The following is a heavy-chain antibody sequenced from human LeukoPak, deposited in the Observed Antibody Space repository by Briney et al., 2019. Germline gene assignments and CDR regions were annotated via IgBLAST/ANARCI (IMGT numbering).Heavy chain of an antibody. V-gene: IGHV4-59*01. CDR2: ISSSGHT. Sequence: SETLSLTCTVSGGSFIGYSWGWVRQPQGKGLEWIGLISSSGHTIYNPSLKGRVTISLDASKSQFSLRLSSVTTADTAHYYCVRSGRGDGGYWGQGISVTVSS. CDR1: GGSFIGYS. D-gene: IGHD1-26*01. CDR3: VRSGRGDGGY. J-gene: IGHJ4*02.